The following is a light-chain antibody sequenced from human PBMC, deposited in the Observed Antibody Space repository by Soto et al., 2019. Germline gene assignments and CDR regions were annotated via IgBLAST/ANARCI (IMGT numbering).Light chain of an antibody. Sequence: QAVVTQPASVSGSPGQSITISCTGTSSDVGGYDYVSWYQQHPGKAPKLMIYEVSNRPSGVSNRFSGSKSGNTASLTISGLQGEDEADYYCSSYTSSSTLYVFGTGTKLTVL. CDR3: SSYTSSSTLYV. J-gene: IGLJ1*01. V-gene: IGLV2-14*01. CDR1: SSDVGGYDY. CDR2: EVS.